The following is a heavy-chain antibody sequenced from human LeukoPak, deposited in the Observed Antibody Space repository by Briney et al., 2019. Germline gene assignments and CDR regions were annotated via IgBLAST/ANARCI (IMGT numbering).Heavy chain of an antibody. D-gene: IGHD6-13*01. CDR3: AKAGGSSWAVLDY. CDR2: IRFDGSNT. Sequence: PGGSLRLSCAASGFTFSSYSMNWVRQAPGKGLEWVAFIRFDGSNTYYADSVKGRLTISRDTSKNTLYLQMNNLRPEDTAVYYCAKAGGSSWAVLDYWGQGTLVTVSS. CDR1: GFTFSSYS. V-gene: IGHV3-30*02. J-gene: IGHJ4*02.